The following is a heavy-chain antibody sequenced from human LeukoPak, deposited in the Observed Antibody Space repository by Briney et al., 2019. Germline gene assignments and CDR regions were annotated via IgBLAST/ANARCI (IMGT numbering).Heavy chain of an antibody. V-gene: IGHV1-46*01. CDR3: ARGRSYRVFWSGYKFDP. D-gene: IGHD3-3*01. CDR1: GYTFTGYY. J-gene: IGHJ5*02. CDR2: INPSGGST. Sequence: ASVKVSCRASGYTFTGYYMHWVRQAPGQGLEWMGIINPSGGSTSYAQKFQGRVTMTRDMSTSTVYMELSSLRSEDTAVYYCARGRSYRVFWSGYKFDPWGQGTLVTVSS.